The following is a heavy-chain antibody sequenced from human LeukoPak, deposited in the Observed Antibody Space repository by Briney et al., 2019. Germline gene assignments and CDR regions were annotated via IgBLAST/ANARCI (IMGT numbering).Heavy chain of an antibody. D-gene: IGHD3-3*01. CDR3: AREIYDFWSGYLYYYYGMDV. J-gene: IGHJ6*02. Sequence: SETLSLTCTVSGGSISSYYGSWIRQPAGKALEWIGRIYTSGSTNYNPSLKSRVTMSVDTSKNQFSLKLSSVTAADTAVYYCAREIYDFWSGYLYYYYGMDVWGQGTTVTVSS. CDR1: GGSISSYY. CDR2: IYTSGST. V-gene: IGHV4-4*07.